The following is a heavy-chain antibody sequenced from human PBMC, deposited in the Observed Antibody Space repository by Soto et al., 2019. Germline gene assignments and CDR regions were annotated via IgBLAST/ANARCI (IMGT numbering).Heavy chain of an antibody. J-gene: IGHJ6*02. CDR1: GGSVSSGSYY. D-gene: IGHD3-10*01. CDR3: ARDYGSGSHGAYYYYGMDV. V-gene: IGHV4-61*01. CDR2: IYYSGST. Sequence: QVQLQESGPGLVKPSETLSLTCTVSGGSVSSGSYYWSWIRQPPGKGLEWIGYIYYSGSTNNNPSLKSRVTISVDTSKNQFSLKLSSVTAADTAVYYCARDYGSGSHGAYYYYGMDVWGQGTTVTVSS.